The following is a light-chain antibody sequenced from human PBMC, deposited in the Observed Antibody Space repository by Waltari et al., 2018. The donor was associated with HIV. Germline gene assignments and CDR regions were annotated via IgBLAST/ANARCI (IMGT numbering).Light chain of an antibody. Sequence: SVLTQPPSLSTAPGPRFTMSCSGNSSNMEKNYVSWYQQLPGTAPKLLIYENDKRPSGIPDRFSGSQSGTSATLGITGLQTGYEADYYCGTWDTSLSVGVFGGGTKLTVL. CDR2: END. J-gene: IGLJ3*02. V-gene: IGLV1-51*02. CDR1: SSNMEKNY. CDR3: GTWDTSLSVGV.